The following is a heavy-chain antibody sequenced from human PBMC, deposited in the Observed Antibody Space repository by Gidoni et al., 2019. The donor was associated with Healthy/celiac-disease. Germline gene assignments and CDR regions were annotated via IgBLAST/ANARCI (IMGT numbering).Heavy chain of an antibody. CDR1: GFPFRSYA. V-gene: IGHV3-23*01. J-gene: IGHJ4*02. CDR3: AVTRAARRGDYFDY. CDR2: ISGSGGST. Sequence: EVQLLESGGGLVQPGGSLRLSCAASGFPFRSYAMGWLRQAPGKGLEWGAAISGSGGSTYYADSVKGRFTISRDNSKNTLYLQMNSLRAEDTAVYYCAVTRAARRGDYFDYWGQGTLVTVSS. D-gene: IGHD6-6*01.